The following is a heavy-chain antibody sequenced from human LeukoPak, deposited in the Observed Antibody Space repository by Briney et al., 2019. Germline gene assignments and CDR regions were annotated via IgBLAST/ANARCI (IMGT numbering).Heavy chain of an antibody. V-gene: IGHV3-48*03. CDR3: ARGGLVVITSEIDY. CDR2: ISSSGSTI. J-gene: IGHJ4*02. CDR1: GFTFSSYE. D-gene: IGHD3-22*01. Sequence: SGGSLRLSCAASGFTFSSYEMNWVRQAPGKGLEWVSYISSSGSTIYYADSVKGRFTISRDNAKNSLYLQMNSLRAEDTAVYYCARGGLVVITSEIDYWGQGTLVTVSS.